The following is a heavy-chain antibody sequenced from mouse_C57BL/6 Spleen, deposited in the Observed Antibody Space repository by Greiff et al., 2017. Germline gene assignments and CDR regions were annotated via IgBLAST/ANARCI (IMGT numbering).Heavy chain of an antibody. Sequence: VQLQQPGAELVKPGASVKLSCKASGYTFTSSWMHWVKQRPGQGLEWIGGIDPSASDTNYNQKFKGKATLPVDKSSSTAYMQLSSLTSEDSAVYYCATLNWDIDYWGQGTTGTVSS. V-gene: IGHV1-74*01. CDR1: GYTFTSSW. CDR2: IDPSASDT. J-gene: IGHJ4*01. CDR3: ATLNWDIDY. D-gene: IGHD4-1*01.